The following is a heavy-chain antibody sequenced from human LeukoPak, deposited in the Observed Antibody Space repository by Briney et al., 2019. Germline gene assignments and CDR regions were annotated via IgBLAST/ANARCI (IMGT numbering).Heavy chain of an antibody. V-gene: IGHV4-59*01. CDR1: GGSISSYY. CDR2: IYYSGST. Sequence: SETLSLTCTVSGGSISSYYWSWIRQPPGKGLEWIGYIYYSGSTNYNPSLKSRVTISVDTSKNQLSLKLSSVTAADTAVYYCARRHPASGCYYVYYYYMDVWGKGTTVTVSS. CDR3: ARRHPASGCYYVYYYYMDV. J-gene: IGHJ6*03. D-gene: IGHD1-26*01.